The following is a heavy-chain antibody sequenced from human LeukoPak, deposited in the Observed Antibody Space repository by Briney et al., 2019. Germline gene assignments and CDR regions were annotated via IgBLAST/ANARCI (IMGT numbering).Heavy chain of an antibody. CDR3: AKVLGDDLFDAFDI. Sequence: SETLSLTCAVYGGSFSGYYWSWIRQPPGKGLEWIGEINHSGSTNYNPSLKSRVTISVDTSKNQFSLKLRSVTAADMAVYYCAKVLGDDLFDAFDIWGQGRLVSVSS. D-gene: IGHD3-3*01. CDR1: GGSFSGYY. V-gene: IGHV4-34*01. J-gene: IGHJ3*02. CDR2: INHSGST.